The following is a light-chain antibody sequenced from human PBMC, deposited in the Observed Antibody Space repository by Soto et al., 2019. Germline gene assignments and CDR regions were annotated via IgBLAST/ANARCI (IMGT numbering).Light chain of an antibody. V-gene: IGLV2-8*01. CDR1: SSDVGAYNY. CDR3: TSYVGNDIWV. CDR2: AVT. J-gene: IGLJ3*02. Sequence: QSVLTQPPSASGSPGQSVTISCTGTSSDVGAYNYVSWYQQYPGKAPKLMIYAVTKRPSGVTDRFSGSKSGNTASLTVSGLQDEDEADYYCTSYVGNDIWVFGGGTKLTVL.